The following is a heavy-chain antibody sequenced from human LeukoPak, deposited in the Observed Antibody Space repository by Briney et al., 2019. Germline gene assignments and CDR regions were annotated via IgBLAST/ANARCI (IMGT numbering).Heavy chain of an antibody. J-gene: IGHJ4*02. V-gene: IGHV3-30*04. CDR2: ISYDGSNK. CDR3: AGDPSSWYFDY. Sequence: GGSLRLSCAASGFTFSSYAMHWVRQAPGKGLEWVAVISYDGSNKYYADSVKGRFTISRDNSKNTLYLQMNSLRAEDTAVYYCAGDPSSWYFDYWGQGTLVTVSS. CDR1: GFTFSSYA.